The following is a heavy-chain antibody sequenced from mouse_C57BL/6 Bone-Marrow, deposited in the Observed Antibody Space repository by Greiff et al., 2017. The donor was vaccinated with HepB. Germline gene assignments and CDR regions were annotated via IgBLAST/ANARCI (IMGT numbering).Heavy chain of an antibody. Sequence: EVQGVESGGGLVQPKGSLKLSCAASGFTFNTYAMHWVRQAPGKGLEWVARIRSKSSNYATYYADSVKDRFTISRDDSQSMLYLQMNNLKTEDTAMYYCVSYGSSSYAMDYWGQGTSVTVSS. CDR3: VSYGSSSYAMDY. CDR1: GFTFNTYA. D-gene: IGHD1-1*01. V-gene: IGHV10-3*01. CDR2: IRSKSSNYAT. J-gene: IGHJ4*01.